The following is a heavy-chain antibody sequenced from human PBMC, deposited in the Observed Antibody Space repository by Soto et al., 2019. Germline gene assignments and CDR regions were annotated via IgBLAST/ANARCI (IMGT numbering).Heavy chain of an antibody. Sequence: WGWIRQPPGKGLEWIGSIYYSGSTYHNPPLKSRVTISKDTSKNQFSLKLSSVTAADTAVFYCAVGSSWFYYTYSGQGIQVT. J-gene: IGHJ4*02. CDR3: AVGSSWFYYTY. D-gene: IGHD1-26*01. V-gene: IGHV4-39*01. CDR2: IYYSGST.